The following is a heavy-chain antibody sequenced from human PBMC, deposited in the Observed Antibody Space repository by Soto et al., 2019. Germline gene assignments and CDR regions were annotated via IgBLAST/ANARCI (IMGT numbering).Heavy chain of an antibody. Sequence: PGGSLRLSCAASGFTFNRAWMNWVRQTPGKGLEWVGRIKSKINGATIDYAAPVKGRFTISRDDSENTVSLEMNSLNTEDTAVNYCTADLPDWGAYAFDYWGQGSLVTVSS. CDR1: GFTFNRAW. CDR2: IKSKINGATI. V-gene: IGHV3-15*07. J-gene: IGHJ4*02. CDR3: TADLPDWGAYAFDY. D-gene: IGHD3-16*01.